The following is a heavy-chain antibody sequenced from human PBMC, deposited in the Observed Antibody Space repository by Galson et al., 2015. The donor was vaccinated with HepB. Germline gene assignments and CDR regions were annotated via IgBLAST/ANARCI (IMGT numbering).Heavy chain of an antibody. CDR2: IIPIFGTA. CDR1: GGTFSSYA. CDR3: ASREYSSGWYGVDY. J-gene: IGHJ4*02. D-gene: IGHD6-19*01. V-gene: IGHV1-69*13. Sequence: SVKVSCKASGGTFSSYAISWVRQAPGQGLEWMGGIIPIFGTANYAQKFQGRVTITADESTSTAYMELSSLKSEDTAVYYCASREYSSGWYGVDYWGQGTLVTVSS.